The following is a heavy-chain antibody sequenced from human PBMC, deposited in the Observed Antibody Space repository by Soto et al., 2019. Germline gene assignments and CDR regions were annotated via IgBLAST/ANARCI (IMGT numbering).Heavy chain of an antibody. Sequence: PGGSLRLSCAASGFTFSSYSMNWVRQAPGKGLEWVSSISSSSSYIYYADSVKGRFTITRDNAKNSLHLQMNSLRAEDTAVYYCARVVVVPAAMQGTYYYYYGMDVWGQGTTVTVSS. CDR3: ARVVVVPAAMQGTYYYYYGMDV. D-gene: IGHD2-2*01. CDR2: ISSSSSYI. J-gene: IGHJ6*02. CDR1: GFTFSSYS. V-gene: IGHV3-21*01.